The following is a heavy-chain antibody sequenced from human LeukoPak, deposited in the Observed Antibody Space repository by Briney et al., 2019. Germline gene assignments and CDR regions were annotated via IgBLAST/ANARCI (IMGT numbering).Heavy chain of an antibody. CDR3: ARGYSGYSAFDY. J-gene: IGHJ4*02. V-gene: IGHV1-2*02. Sequence: ASVKVSCKASGYTFTGYYMHWVRQAPGQGLEWMGWINPNSGGTNYAQKFQGRVTMTRGTSISTAYMELSRLRSEDTAVYYCARGYSGYSAFDYWGQGTLVTVSS. CDR2: INPNSGGT. CDR1: GYTFTGYY. D-gene: IGHD5-12*01.